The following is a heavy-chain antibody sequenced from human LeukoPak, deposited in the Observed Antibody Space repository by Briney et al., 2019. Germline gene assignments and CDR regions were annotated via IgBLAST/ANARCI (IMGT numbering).Heavy chain of an antibody. D-gene: IGHD2-8*02. V-gene: IGHV3-23*01. CDR2: MGGSTGIT. Sequence: GGSLRLSCAASGFTFRNYAMSWVRQVPGKGLEWVAIMGGSTGITYYADSVQGRFSIPRGNSNNTVYLRMNSLRAEDTALYYCAKDRHFHSTGLFDFWGQGTLVTVSS. J-gene: IGHJ4*02. CDR3: AKDRHFHSTGLFDF. CDR1: GFTFRNYA.